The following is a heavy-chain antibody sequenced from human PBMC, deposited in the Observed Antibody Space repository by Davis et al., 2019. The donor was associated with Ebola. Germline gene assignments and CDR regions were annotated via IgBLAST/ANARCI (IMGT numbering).Heavy chain of an antibody. CDR3: ARNRDVLTGYFLY. V-gene: IGHV7-4-1*01. CDR1: GYTFTSYA. D-gene: IGHD3-9*01. Sequence: ASVKVSCKASGYTFTSYAMNWVRQAPGQGLEWMGWINTNTGDPTYAQAFTGRFVFSLDTSVNTAYLQISSLTAEDTAVYYCARNRDVLTGYFLYWGQGTLVTVSS. J-gene: IGHJ4*02. CDR2: INTNTGDP.